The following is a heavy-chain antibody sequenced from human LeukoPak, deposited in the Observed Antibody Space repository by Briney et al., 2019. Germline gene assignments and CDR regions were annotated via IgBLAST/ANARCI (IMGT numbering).Heavy chain of an antibody. D-gene: IGHD3-3*01. CDR1: GLTFKDYT. J-gene: IGHJ5*02. V-gene: IGHV3-30-3*01. CDR3: ARDSARFSDSWGGYDIWNHCFTP. CDR2: ISYDGSKK. Sequence: PGGSLRLSCAGSGLTFKDYTMHWVRQAPGKGLEWLAVISYDGSKKSYVDSVKGRFTISRDNSKNTLSLQMNGLRTEDTAMYFCARDSARFSDSWGGYDIWNHCFTPWGQGTLVTVSS.